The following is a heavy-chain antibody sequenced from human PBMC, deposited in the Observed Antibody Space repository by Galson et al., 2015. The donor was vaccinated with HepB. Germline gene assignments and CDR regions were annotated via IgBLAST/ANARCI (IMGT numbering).Heavy chain of an antibody. CDR1: GYTFTDYY. CDR2: VDPEDGET. CDR3: ATGVVDANAY. J-gene: IGHJ4*02. V-gene: IGHV1-69-2*01. D-gene: IGHD2-15*01. Sequence: VKVSCKVSGYTFTDYYVHWVQQAPGKGLEWMGLVDPEDGETIYAEKFQGRVTITADTSTDTAYMELSSLRSEDTAVYYCATGVVDANAYWGQGSLVTVSS.